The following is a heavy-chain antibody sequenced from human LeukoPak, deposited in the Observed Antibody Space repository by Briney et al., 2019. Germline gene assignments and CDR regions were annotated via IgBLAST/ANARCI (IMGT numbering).Heavy chain of an antibody. CDR3: AREPPTYCSGGSCYPD. D-gene: IGHD2-15*01. CDR1: GFTFSSYA. V-gene: IGHV3-23*01. J-gene: IGHJ4*02. CDR2: ISGSGGST. Sequence: GGSLRLSCAASGFTFSSYAMSWVRQAPGKGLEWVSAISGSGGSTYYADPVKGRFTISRDNSKNTLYLQMNSLRAEGTAVYYCAREPPTYCSGGSCYPDWGQGTLVTVSS.